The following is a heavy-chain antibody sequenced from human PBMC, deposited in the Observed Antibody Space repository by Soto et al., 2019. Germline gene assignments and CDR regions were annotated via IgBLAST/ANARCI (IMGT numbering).Heavy chain of an antibody. CDR2: IYYSGST. CDR1: GGSISSSSYY. Sequence: QLQLQESGPGLVKPSETLSLTCTVSGGSISSSSYYWGWIRHPPGKGLEWIGRIYYSGSTYYNPSLKSRVNISVDTSKNQFALKLSSVAAAETAVYYFARRGSSSWYGYWGQGTLVTVAS. J-gene: IGHJ4*02. CDR3: ARRGSSSWYGY. D-gene: IGHD6-13*01. V-gene: IGHV4-39*01.